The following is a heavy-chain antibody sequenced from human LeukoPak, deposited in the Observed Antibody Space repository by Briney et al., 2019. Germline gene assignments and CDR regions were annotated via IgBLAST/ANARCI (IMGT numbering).Heavy chain of an antibody. J-gene: IGHJ4*02. D-gene: IGHD3-3*01. V-gene: IGHV4-39*02. CDR3: ARESPTYYDFWSGVIGYFDY. CDR2: IYYSGST. Sequence: SETLSLTCTVSGGSISSSSSYWGWIRRPPGKGLEWIGNIYYSGSTYYNPSLKSRVTISVDTSKNQFSLKLTSVTAADTAVYYCARESPTYYDFWSGVIGYFDYWGQGTLVTVSS. CDR1: GGSISSSSSY.